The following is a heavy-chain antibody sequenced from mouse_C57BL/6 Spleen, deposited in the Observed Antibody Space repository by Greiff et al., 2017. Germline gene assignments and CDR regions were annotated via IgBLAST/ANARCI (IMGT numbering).Heavy chain of an antibody. CDR1: GYTFTDYY. CDR2: INPYNGGT. V-gene: IGHV1-19*01. Sequence: VQLKQSGPVLVKPGASVKMSCKASGYTFTDYYMNWVKQSHGKSLEWIGVINPYNGGTSYNQKFKGKATLTVDKSSSTAYMELNSLTSEDSAVYYCARSVSYFDYWGQGTTLTVSS. D-gene: IGHD6-2*01. CDR3: ARSVSYFDY. J-gene: IGHJ2*01.